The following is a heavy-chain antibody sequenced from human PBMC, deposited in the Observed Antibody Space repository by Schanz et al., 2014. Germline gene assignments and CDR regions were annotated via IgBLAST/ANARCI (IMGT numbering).Heavy chain of an antibody. Sequence: VQLVESGGGLVQPGGSLRLSCAASGFNFITFAMSWVRQAPGKGLEWVAHISSTSRYTNYAASVKGRFTISRDNTKSSLFLQMNSLRSEDTAVYFCAMGSSLYYFDFWGQGTLITVSS. J-gene: IGHJ4*02. CDR1: GFNFITFA. CDR3: AMGSSLYYFDF. CDR2: ISSTSRYT. V-gene: IGHV3-11*06. D-gene: IGHD6-13*01.